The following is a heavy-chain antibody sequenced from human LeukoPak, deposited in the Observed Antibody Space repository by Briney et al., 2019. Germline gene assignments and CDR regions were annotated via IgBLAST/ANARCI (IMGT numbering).Heavy chain of an antibody. CDR3: ARELSLPPQWLSLNWFDP. J-gene: IGHJ5*02. D-gene: IGHD3-22*01. Sequence: ASVKVSCKASGYTFTSYYMHWVRQAPGQGLEWMGIINPSGGSTSYAQKFQGRVTMTRDMSTSTVYMELSSLRSEDTAVYYCARELSLPPQWLSLNWFDPWGQGTLVTVSS. CDR1: GYTFTSYY. CDR2: INPSGGST. V-gene: IGHV1-46*01.